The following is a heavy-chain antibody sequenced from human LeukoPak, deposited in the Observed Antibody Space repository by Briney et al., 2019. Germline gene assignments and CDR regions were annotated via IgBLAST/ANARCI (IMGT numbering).Heavy chain of an antibody. CDR3: AREVSCGGDCSGGAFDAFDI. J-gene: IGHJ3*02. CDR2: IIPIFGTA. CDR1: GGTFSSYA. Sequence: SVKVSCKASGGTFSSYAISWVRQAPGQGLEWMGGIIPIFGTADYAQKFQGRVTITTDESTSTAYMELSSLRSEDTAVYYCAREVSCGGDCSGGAFDAFDIWGQGTMVTVSS. V-gene: IGHV1-69*05. D-gene: IGHD2-21*02.